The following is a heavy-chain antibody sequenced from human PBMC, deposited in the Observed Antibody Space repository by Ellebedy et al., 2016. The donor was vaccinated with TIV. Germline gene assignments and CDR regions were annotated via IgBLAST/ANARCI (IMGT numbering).Heavy chain of an antibody. D-gene: IGHD6-13*01. Sequence: ASVKVSCKASGYTFTSYDINWVRQATGQGLEWMGWMNPNSGNTGYAQKFQGRVTITMNNSISTAYMELSSLRPEDTAVYYCARVRDNSWYYWGQGTLVTVSS. J-gene: IGHJ4*02. CDR1: GYTFTSYD. V-gene: IGHV1-8*03. CDR2: MNPNSGNT. CDR3: ARVRDNSWYY.